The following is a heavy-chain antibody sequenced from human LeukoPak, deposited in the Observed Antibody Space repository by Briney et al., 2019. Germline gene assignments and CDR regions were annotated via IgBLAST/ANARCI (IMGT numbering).Heavy chain of an antibody. J-gene: IGHJ4*02. V-gene: IGHV1-2*02. CDR1: GYTFTGYY. D-gene: IGHD2-2*01. CDR3: ARDRELSIVVVPAAIDY. CDR2: INPNSGGT. Sequence: WASVKVTCKASGYTFTGYYMHWVRQAPGQWLEWMGWINPNSGGTNYAQKFQGRVTMTRDTSISTAYMELSRLRSDDTAVYYCARDRELSIVVVPAAIDYWGQGTLVTVSS.